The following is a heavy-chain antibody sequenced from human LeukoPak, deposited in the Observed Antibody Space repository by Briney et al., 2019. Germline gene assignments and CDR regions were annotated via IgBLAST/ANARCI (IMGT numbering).Heavy chain of an antibody. D-gene: IGHD5-24*01. CDR2: ISSSSSYI. CDR1: GFTFSSYS. V-gene: IGHV3-21*01. CDR3: ARDWGNPWSSDGYNPADY. J-gene: IGHJ4*02. Sequence: PGGSLRLSCAASGFTFSSYSMNWVRQAPGKGLEWVSSISSSSSYIYYADSVKGRFTISRGNAKNSLYLQMNSLRAEDTAVYYCARDWGNPWSSDGYNPADYWGQGTLVTVSS.